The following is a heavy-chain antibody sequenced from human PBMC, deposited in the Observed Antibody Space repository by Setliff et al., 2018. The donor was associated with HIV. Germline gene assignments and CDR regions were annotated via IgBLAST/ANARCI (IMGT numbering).Heavy chain of an antibody. V-gene: IGHV4-34*01. CDR3: ARAYGSERLNWFDP. CDR1: GGTFSDYS. D-gene: IGHD3-10*01. CDR2: INHSGTT. J-gene: IGHJ5*02. Sequence: PSETLSLTCAVYGGTFSDYSWTWIRRPPGKGLEWIGEINHSGTTNYNPSLKSRVTISVDTSKNQFSLKLSSVTAADTAVYYCARAYGSERLNWFDPWGQGTLVTVSS.